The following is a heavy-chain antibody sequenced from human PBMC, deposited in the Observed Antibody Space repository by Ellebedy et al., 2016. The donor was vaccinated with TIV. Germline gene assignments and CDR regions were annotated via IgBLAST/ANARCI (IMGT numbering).Heavy chain of an antibody. D-gene: IGHD1-7*01. CDR2: ISWNSVVI. J-gene: IGHJ6*02. Sequence: PGGSLRLSCAASGFNFNDYAMHWVRQRPGKGLEWVSGISWNSVVIGYADSVKGRFTISRDNAKNSLYLEMDSLRSEDTARYYCVNMPNSYLRGMDDWGQGTTVAVSS. CDR1: GFNFNDYA. CDR3: VNMPNSYLRGMDD. V-gene: IGHV3-9*01.